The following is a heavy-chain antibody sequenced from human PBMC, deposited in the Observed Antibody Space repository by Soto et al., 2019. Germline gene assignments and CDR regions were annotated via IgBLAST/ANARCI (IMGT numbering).Heavy chain of an antibody. CDR3: ARDGSSWYSYYYYGMDV. Sequence: QVQLVQSGAEEKKPGASVKVSCKASGYTFTSYAMHWVRQAPGQRLEWMGWINAGNGNTKYSQKFQGRVTITRDTSASTAYMELSSLRSEDTAVYYCARDGSSWYSYYYYGMDVWGQGTTVTVSS. CDR1: GYTFTSYA. CDR2: INAGNGNT. V-gene: IGHV1-3*05. D-gene: IGHD6-13*01. J-gene: IGHJ6*02.